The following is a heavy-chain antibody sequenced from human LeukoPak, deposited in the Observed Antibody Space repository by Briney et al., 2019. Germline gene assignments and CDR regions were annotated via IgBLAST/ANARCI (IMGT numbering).Heavy chain of an antibody. CDR2: ISAYNGNT. D-gene: IGHD6-19*01. CDR1: GYTFTGYY. J-gene: IGHJ5*02. V-gene: IGHV1-18*04. Sequence: ASVKVSCKASGYTFTGYYMHWVRQAPGQGLEWMGWISAYNGNTNYAQKLQGRVTMTTDTSTSTAYMELRSLRSDDTAVYYCARAVRGSGWLYNWFDPWGQGTLVTVSS. CDR3: ARAVRGSGWLYNWFDP.